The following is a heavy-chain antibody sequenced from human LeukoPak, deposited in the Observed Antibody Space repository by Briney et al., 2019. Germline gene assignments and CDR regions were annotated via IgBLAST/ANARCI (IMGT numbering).Heavy chain of an antibody. J-gene: IGHJ6*02. Sequence: SEPLSLTCAVSGGSISRGGYSWSWIRQPPGKGLEWFGYIYYSGSTYYNPSLKSRVTISVDRSKNQFSLKLSSVTAADTAVYYCARGVLDSYYYYGMDVWGQGTTVSVSS. D-gene: IGHD3/OR15-3a*01. CDR3: ARGVLDSYYYYGMDV. CDR1: GGSISRGGYS. V-gene: IGHV4-30-2*01. CDR2: IYYSGST.